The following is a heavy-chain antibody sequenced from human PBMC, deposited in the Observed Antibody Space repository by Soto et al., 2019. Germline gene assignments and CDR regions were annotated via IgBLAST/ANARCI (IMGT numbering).Heavy chain of an antibody. CDR2: IRSDGSNE. CDR3: ARERGFVRGVLRYYLDY. Sequence: QVKLVESGGGVVQPGGSLRLSCAASGYSFRSYGMHWVRQAPGKGLEWVALIRSDGSNEYYADSVQGRFTISRDNSETTVYLQMNSLSVEDTAIYYCARERGFVRGVLRYYLDYWGQGTLVTVSS. D-gene: IGHD3-10*01. V-gene: IGHV3-30*02. CDR1: GYSFRSYG. J-gene: IGHJ4*02.